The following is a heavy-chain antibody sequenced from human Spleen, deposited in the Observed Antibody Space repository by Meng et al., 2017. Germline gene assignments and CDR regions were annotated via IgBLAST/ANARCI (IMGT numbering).Heavy chain of an antibody. Sequence: QVRLQHWGAGLLNPSETLSLTRCVSGGSFSDYYWSWIRQPPGKGLEWIGEINHSGSTNYNPSLESRATISVDTSQNNLSLKLSSVTAADSAVYYCARGPTTMAHDFDYWGQGTLVTVSS. J-gene: IGHJ4*02. D-gene: IGHD4-11*01. V-gene: IGHV4-34*01. CDR2: INHSGST. CDR3: ARGPTTMAHDFDY. CDR1: GGSFSDYY.